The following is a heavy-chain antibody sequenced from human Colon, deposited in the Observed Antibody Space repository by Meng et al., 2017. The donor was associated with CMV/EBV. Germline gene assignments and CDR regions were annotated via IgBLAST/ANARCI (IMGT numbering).Heavy chain of an antibody. CDR3: AKGRGLGASASNY. V-gene: IGHV3-23*01. D-gene: IGHD1-26*01. J-gene: IGHJ4*02. CDR2: ITGSGDGT. Sequence: QAPGKVLEWVSTITGSGDGTYYADSVKGRFTISRDTSRNTLSLQMNSLRADDTAIYYCAKGRGLGASASNYWGQGTLVTVSS.